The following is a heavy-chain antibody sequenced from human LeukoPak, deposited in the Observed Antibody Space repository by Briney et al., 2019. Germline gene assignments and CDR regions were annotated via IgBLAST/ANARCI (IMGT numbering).Heavy chain of an antibody. Sequence: SETLSLTCTVSGGSISSSSYYWGWIRQPPGKGLEWIGSIYYSGSTNYNPSLKSRVTISVDTSKNQFSLKLSSVTAADTAVYYCARRPRYCSSTSCYTKLNWFDPWGQGTLVTVSS. CDR3: ARRPRYCSSTSCYTKLNWFDP. V-gene: IGHV4-39*07. D-gene: IGHD2-2*02. J-gene: IGHJ5*02. CDR1: GGSISSSSYY. CDR2: IYYSGST.